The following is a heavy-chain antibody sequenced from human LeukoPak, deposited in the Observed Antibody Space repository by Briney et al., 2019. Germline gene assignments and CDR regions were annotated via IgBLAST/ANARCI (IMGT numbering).Heavy chain of an antibody. CDR3: ARAPTMGGYYVWFDP. CDR1: GYSISSGYY. D-gene: IGHD3-22*01. CDR2: IYHSGST. J-gene: IGHJ5*02. V-gene: IGHV4-38-2*02. Sequence: SSETLSLTCTVSGYSISSGYYWGWIRQPPGKGLEWIGSIYHSGSTYYNPSLKSRVTISVDTSKNQFSLKLSSVTAADTAVYYCARAPTMGGYYVWFDPWGQGTLVTVSS.